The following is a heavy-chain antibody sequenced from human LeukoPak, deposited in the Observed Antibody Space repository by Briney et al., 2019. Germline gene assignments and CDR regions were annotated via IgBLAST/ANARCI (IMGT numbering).Heavy chain of an antibody. CDR2: ISYDGSNK. V-gene: IGHV3-30*18. D-gene: IGHD6-19*01. J-gene: IGHJ6*02. CDR1: GFTFSSYG. Sequence: GSLRLSCAASGFTFSSYGMHWVRQAPGKGLEWVAVISYDGSNKYYADSAKGRFTISRDNSKNTLYLQMNSLRAEDTAVYYCAKDRAYSSGWYESYYYGMDVWGQGTTVTVSS. CDR3: AKDRAYSSGWYESYYYGMDV.